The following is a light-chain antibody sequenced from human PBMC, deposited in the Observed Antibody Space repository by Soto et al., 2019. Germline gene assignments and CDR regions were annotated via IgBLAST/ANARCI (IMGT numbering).Light chain of an antibody. CDR3: SSYADSNNVEVL. CDR2: EVI. Sequence: QSVLTQPPCASGSPGQSVTIACTGTSSDVGSCKYVSWYQQHPGKAPKLIIYEVIKRPSGVPDRFSGSKSGNTASLTVSGLQAEDEADYYCSSYADSNNVEVLFGGGTKLTVL. V-gene: IGLV2-8*01. J-gene: IGLJ2*01. CDR1: SSDVGSCKY.